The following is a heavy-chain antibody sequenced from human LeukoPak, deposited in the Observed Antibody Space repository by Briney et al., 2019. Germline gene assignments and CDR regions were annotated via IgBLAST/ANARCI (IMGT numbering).Heavy chain of an antibody. CDR1: GYTFTSYD. V-gene: IGHV1-8*01. CDR3: ARSPAGGSTTKSKYNWFDP. J-gene: IGHJ5*02. Sequence: ASVKVSCKASGYTFTSYDINWVRQATGQGLEWMRWMNPNSGNTGYAQKFQGRVTMTRNTSISTAYMELSSLRSEDTAVYYCARSPAGGSTTKSKYNWFDPWGQGTLVTVSS. CDR2: MNPNSGNT. D-gene: IGHD2-15*01.